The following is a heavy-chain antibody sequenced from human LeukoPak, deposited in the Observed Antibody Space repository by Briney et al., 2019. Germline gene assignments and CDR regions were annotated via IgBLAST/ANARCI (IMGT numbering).Heavy chain of an antibody. J-gene: IGHJ4*02. D-gene: IGHD2-2*01. CDR2: IYYSGST. CDR3: ARDQWYCSSTSCTGFDH. CDR1: GGSISSYY. V-gene: IGHV4-59*01. Sequence: SETLSLTCTVSGGSISSYYWSWIRQPPGKGLEWIGYIYYSGSTNYNPSLKSRVTISVDTSKNQFSLKLSSVTAADTAVYYCARDQWYCSSTSCTGFDHWGQGTLVTVSS.